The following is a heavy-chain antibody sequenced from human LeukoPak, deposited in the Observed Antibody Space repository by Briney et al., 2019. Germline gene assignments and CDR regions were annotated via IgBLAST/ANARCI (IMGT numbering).Heavy chain of an antibody. J-gene: IGHJ4*02. CDR3: ARGLVRGVIIVGY. D-gene: IGHD3-10*01. CDR1: GGSFSGYY. V-gene: IGHV4-34*01. CDR2: INHSRST. Sequence: SETLSLTCAVYGGSFSGYYWSWIRQPPGKGLEWIGEINHSRSTNYNPSLKSRVTISVDTSKNQFSLKLSSVTAADTAVYYCARGLVRGVIIVGYWGQGTLVTVSS.